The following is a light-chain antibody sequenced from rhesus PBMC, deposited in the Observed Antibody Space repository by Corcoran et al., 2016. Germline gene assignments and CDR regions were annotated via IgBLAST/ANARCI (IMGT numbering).Light chain of an antibody. CDR1: SSDVGGYNY. CDR2: DVS. CDR3: CSYTTSSTL. J-gene: IGLJ2*01. Sequence: QSAPTQPPSVSGSPGQSVTISCTGTSSDVGGYNYVSWYQQHPGKAPKLMLYDVSKRPSGVSDRFSGSKSGNTASLTISGLQAEDEADYYCCSYTTSSTLFGGGTRLTVL. V-gene: IGLV2S7*01.